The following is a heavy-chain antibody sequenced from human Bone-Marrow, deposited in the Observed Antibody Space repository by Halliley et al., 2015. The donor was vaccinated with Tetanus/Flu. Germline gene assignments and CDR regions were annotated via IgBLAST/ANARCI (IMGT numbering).Heavy chain of an antibody. V-gene: IGHV1-3*04. CDR2: IDICKNNA. J-gene: IGHJ3*02. D-gene: IGHD1-7*01. CDR3: ARWGDYDWNSVDI. Sequence: MGWIDICKNNARYSQKFPGRVTFPRDTSATTAYMELGSLKSDDTAVYYCARWGDYDWNSVDIWGQGTMVTVSS.